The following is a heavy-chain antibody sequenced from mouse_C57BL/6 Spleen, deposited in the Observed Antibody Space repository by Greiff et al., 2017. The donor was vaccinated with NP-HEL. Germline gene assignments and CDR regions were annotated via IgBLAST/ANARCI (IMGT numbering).Heavy chain of an antibody. J-gene: IGHJ3*01. V-gene: IGHV1-81*01. CDR3: ARGIYDGYYAWFAY. CDR1: GYTFTSYG. CDR2: IYPRSGNT. D-gene: IGHD2-3*01. Sequence: QVQLKQSGAELARPGASVKLSCKASGYTFTSYGISWVKQRTGQGLEWIGEIYPRSGNTYYNEKFKGKATLTADKSSSTAYMELRSLTSEDSAVYFCARGIYDGYYAWFAYWGQGTLVTVSA.